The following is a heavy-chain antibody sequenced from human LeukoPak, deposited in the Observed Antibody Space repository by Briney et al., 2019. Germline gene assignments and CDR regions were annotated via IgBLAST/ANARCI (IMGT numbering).Heavy chain of an antibody. D-gene: IGHD3-10*02. J-gene: IGHJ6*04. CDR2: ISDSGDST. CDR1: GFTFSTYG. CDR3: AELGITMIGGV. Sequence: GGSLRLSCAASGFTFSTYGMNWVRQAPGKGLDWVSVISDSGDSTYYANSVKGRFTISRDNAKNSLYLQMNSLRAEDTAVYYCAELGITMIGGVWGKGTTVTISS. V-gene: IGHV3-23*01.